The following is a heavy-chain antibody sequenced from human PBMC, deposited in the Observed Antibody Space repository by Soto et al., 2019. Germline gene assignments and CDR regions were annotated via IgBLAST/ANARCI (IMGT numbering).Heavy chain of an antibody. D-gene: IGHD3-16*01. CDR2: IYWDDDK. J-gene: IGHJ4*02. Sequence: QITLKESGPPLVKPTQTLTLTCTVSGFSLNTYGVGVGWIRQPPGKALEWLALIYWDDDKRYSPSLKSRLTITKDTSKNQVVLTMNNMDPVDTVTYYCARALGSWGAYYFDYWGQGTLVTVSS. CDR1: GFSLNTYGVG. CDR3: ARALGSWGAYYFDY. V-gene: IGHV2-5*02.